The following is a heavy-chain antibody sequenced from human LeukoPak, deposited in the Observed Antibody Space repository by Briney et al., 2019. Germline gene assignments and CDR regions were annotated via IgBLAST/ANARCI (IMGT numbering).Heavy chain of an antibody. J-gene: IGHJ6*02. CDR1: GFTFSSYE. V-gene: IGHV3-48*03. D-gene: IGHD3-16*01. CDR3: ARDGAGVTYYYYGMDV. Sequence: GGSLRLSCAASGFTFSSYEMNWVRQAPGKGLEWVSYISSSGSTIYYADSVKGRFTISRDNAKNSLYLQMNSLGAEDTAVYYCARDGAGVTYYYYGMDVWGQGTTVTVSS. CDR2: ISSSGSTI.